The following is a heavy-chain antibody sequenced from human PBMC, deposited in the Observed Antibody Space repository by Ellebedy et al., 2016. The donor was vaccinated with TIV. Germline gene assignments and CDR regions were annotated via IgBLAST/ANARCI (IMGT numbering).Heavy chain of an antibody. CDR2: ISHDGSNK. CDR3: ARGSSSRGYFDS. V-gene: IGHV3-30-3*01. D-gene: IGHD6-13*01. Sequence: GGSLRLXXAASGFTFSYYSMHWVRQDPGKGLEWVAVISHDGSNKYHAESVKGRFTISRDDSKNTLYLQMNTLRTEDTALYFCARGSSSRGYFDSWGQGTLVTVSS. CDR1: GFTFSYYS. J-gene: IGHJ4*02.